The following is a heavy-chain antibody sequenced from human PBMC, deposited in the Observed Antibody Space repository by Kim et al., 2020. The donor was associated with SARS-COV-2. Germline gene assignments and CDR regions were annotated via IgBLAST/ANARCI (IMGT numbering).Heavy chain of an antibody. V-gene: IGHV4-39*01. CDR1: GGSIRTKNTY. CDR2: RFFTGNT. CDR3: AKQGALDP. Sequence: SETLSLTCTVSGGSIRTKNTYWAWIRQPPGKGLDWIGSRFFTGNTYYNPSLKSRFTISADTSKNQFSLNLKSVTATDTSIYYCAKQGALDPWGQGILVTVSS. J-gene: IGHJ5*02.